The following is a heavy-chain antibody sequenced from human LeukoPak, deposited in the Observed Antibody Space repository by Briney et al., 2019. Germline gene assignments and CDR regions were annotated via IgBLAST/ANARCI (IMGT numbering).Heavy chain of an antibody. CDR3: ARDPAWVEYYFDY. J-gene: IGHJ4*02. CDR2: ISSSSSYI. Sequence: GGSLRLSCAASGIIFSSFSMNWVRQAPGQGLEWVASISSSSSYIYYADSVKGRFTISRDNAKKSLYLQMNSLRAEDTAVYYCARDPAWVEYYFDYWGQGTLVTVSS. V-gene: IGHV3-21*01. D-gene: IGHD5-24*01. CDR1: GIIFSSFS.